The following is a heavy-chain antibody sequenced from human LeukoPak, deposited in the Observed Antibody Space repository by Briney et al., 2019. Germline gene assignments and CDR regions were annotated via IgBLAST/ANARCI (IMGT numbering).Heavy chain of an antibody. V-gene: IGHV4-39*07. CDR3: ARGTRGSDSSFDF. J-gene: IGHJ4*02. D-gene: IGHD1-1*01. Sequence: SETLSLTCTVSGDSNDNNGFYWGWLRQPPGKGLEWIGNIYYSGSTYYNPSLKSRVTTSVDTSKKQFSLKLSSVTAADTAVYYCARGTRGSDSSFDFWGQGTLVTVSS. CDR1: GDSNDNNGFY. CDR2: IYYSGST.